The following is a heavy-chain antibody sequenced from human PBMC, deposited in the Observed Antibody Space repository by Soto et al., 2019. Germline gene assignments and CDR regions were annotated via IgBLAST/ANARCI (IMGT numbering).Heavy chain of an antibody. J-gene: IGHJ6*02. V-gene: IGHV4-30-4*01. CDR3: ARGKLGYCSSTSCYRETYYYYGMDV. Sequence: PWETLSLTCTVSGGSISSGDYYWSWIRQPPGKGLEWIGYIYYSGSTYYNPSLKSRVTISVDTSKNQFSLKLSSVTAADTAVYYCARGKLGYCSSTSCYRETYYYYGMDVWGQGTTVTVSS. CDR2: IYYSGST. D-gene: IGHD2-2*02. CDR1: GGSISSGDYY.